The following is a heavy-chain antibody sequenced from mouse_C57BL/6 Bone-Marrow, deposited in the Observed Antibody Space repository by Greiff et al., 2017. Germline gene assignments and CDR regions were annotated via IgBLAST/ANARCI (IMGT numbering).Heavy chain of an antibody. Sequence: QVQLQQSGAELARPGASVKMSCKASGYTFTSYGISWVKQRNGKGLEWIGEINPRSGNTCYNEKFKGKATLTADKSSSTAYMELSSLTSEDPAVYFCARWWYDNEGFDYWGQGTSLTVSS. D-gene: IGHD2-4*01. CDR1: GYTFTSYG. J-gene: IGHJ2*02. CDR2: INPRSGNT. CDR3: ARWWYDNEGFDY. V-gene: IGHV1-81*01.